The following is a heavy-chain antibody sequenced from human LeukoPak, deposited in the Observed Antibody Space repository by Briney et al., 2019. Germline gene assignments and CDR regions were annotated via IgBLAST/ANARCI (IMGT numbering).Heavy chain of an antibody. V-gene: IGHV4-61*01. CDR3: ARVAKGAFDY. CDR1: GAPISSSSYY. CDR2: IYYSGST. J-gene: IGHJ4*02. Sequence: SETLSLTCTVSGAPISSSSYYWSWIRQPPGKGLEWIGYIYYSGSTNYNPSLKSRVTISVDTSKNQFSLKLSSVTAADTAVYYCARVAKGAFDYWGQGTLVTVSS.